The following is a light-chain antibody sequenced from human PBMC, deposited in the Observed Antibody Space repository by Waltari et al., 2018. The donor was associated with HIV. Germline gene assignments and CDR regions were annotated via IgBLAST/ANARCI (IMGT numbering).Light chain of an antibody. J-gene: IGKJ1*01. V-gene: IGKV1-17*01. CDR2: LVS. CDR1: QGIRDG. Sequence: DIQVTQSPSSLSASVGDRVIITCRASQGIRDGLDWYQQKPGTAPKRLIYLVSNLQGGVPSRFSGSASGTEFTLTISSLHPEDFATYYCLQHNVFPWTFGQGTKVGIK. CDR3: LQHNVFPWT.